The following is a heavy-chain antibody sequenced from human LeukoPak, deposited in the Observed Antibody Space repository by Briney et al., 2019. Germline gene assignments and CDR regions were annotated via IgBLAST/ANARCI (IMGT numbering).Heavy chain of an antibody. Sequence: NPSETLSLTCAVSGGSISSSNWWSWVRQPPGKGLEWIGEIYHSGSTNYNPSLKSRVTISVDKSKNQFSLKLSSVTAADTAVYYCASTVVSPRGYSYGERAWGQGTLVTVSS. J-gene: IGHJ5*02. V-gene: IGHV4-4*02. CDR3: ASTVVSPRGYSYGERA. CDR1: GGSISSSNW. CDR2: IYHSGST. D-gene: IGHD5-18*01.